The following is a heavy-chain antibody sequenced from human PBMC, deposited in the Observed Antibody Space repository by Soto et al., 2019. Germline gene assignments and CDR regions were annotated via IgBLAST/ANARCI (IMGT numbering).Heavy chain of an antibody. CDR2: IGGSGGST. CDR3: AKYGSGSSLLYYFDY. J-gene: IGHJ4*02. Sequence: PGGSLRLSCAASGFTFSTYAMSWVRQAPGKGLEWVSVIGGSGGSTYYADSVKGRFTISRDNSKNTLYLQMNSLRAEDTAIYYCAKYGSGSSLLYYFDYWGQGTLVTVSS. CDR1: GFTFSTYA. D-gene: IGHD3-10*01. V-gene: IGHV3-23*01.